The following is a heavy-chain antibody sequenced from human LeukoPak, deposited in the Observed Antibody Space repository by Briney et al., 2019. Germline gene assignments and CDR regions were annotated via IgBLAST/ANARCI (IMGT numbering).Heavy chain of an antibody. CDR1: GFTFSSYS. J-gene: IGHJ4*02. Sequence: TGGSLRLSCAASGFTFSSYSMNWVRQAPGKGLEWVSSISSSSSCIYYADSVKGRFTISRDNAKNSLYLQMNSLRAEDTAVYYCAKADRDYDYVWGSYRPTTFDYWGQGTLVTVSS. V-gene: IGHV3-21*01. CDR2: ISSSSSCI. D-gene: IGHD3-16*02. CDR3: AKADRDYDYVWGSYRPTTFDY.